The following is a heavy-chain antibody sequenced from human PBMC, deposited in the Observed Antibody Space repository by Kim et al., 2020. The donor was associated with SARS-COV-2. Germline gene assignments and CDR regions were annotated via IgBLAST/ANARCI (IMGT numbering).Heavy chain of an antibody. CDR1: GGSISSYY. D-gene: IGHD1-7*01. Sequence: SETLSLTCTVSGGSISSYYWSWIRQPPGKGLEWIGYIYYSGSTNYNPSLKSRVTISVDTSKNQFSLKLSSVTAADTAVYYCAREVRSPNYYYFDYWGQGTLVTVSS. V-gene: IGHV4-59*13. J-gene: IGHJ4*02. CDR2: IYYSGST. CDR3: AREVRSPNYYYFDY.